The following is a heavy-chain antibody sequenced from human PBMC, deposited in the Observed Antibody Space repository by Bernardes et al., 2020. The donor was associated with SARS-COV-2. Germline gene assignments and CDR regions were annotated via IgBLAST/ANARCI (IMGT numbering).Heavy chain of an antibody. D-gene: IGHD6-19*01. CDR2: ISASGST. CDR1: DDAIRSGSFY. J-gene: IGHJ4*02. CDR3: ARDGRISVPGTDYFDF. Sequence: SEPLSLTCGVSDDAIRSGSFYWSWILQPAGKGLEWVGRISASGSTNYNPSLKSRVTMSVDTSKNQFSLKLTSVTAADTAVYYCARDGRISVPGTDYFDFWGLGILVTVSS. V-gene: IGHV4-61*02.